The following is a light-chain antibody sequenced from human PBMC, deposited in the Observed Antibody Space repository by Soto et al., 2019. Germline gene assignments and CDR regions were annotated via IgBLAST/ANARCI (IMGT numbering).Light chain of an antibody. CDR1: QGISNW. Sequence: DIPMPQSPSSVSASVGDRVTITCRASQGISNWLGWYQQKPGQAPKLLISSASSLQSGGPSRFSGSGSGTEFSLTISSLQPEDFATYYCQQANSFPLTVGGGTKVEIK. CDR2: SAS. V-gene: IGKV1-12*01. J-gene: IGKJ4*02. CDR3: QQANSFPLT.